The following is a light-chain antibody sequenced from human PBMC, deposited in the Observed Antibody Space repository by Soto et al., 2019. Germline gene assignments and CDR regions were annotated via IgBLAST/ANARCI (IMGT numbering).Light chain of an antibody. J-gene: IGKJ1*01. Sequence: DIQMTQSPSSLSASVGDRVTITCRASQSISSYLNWYQQKPGKAPKLLIYAASSLQSGVPSRFRGSGSGTDFTLTISSLQPGDFATYYCQQSYSTPRTFGQGTKVEIK. CDR1: QSISSY. V-gene: IGKV1-39*01. CDR2: AAS. CDR3: QQSYSTPRT.